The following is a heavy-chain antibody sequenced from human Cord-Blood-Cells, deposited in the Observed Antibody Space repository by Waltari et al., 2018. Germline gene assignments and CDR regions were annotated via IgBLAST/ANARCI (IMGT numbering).Heavy chain of an antibody. D-gene: IGHD3-3*01. CDR2: IYYSGST. Sequence: QLQLQESGTGLVKPSETLSLTCTVSGGSISSSSYYWAWLRKPPGKGLEWIGSIYYSGSTYYNPSLKSRVTISVDTSKNQFSLKLSSVTAADTAVYYCARHRGDFWSGYYDAFDIWGQGTMVTVSS. CDR1: GGSISSSSYY. J-gene: IGHJ3*02. V-gene: IGHV4-39*01. CDR3: ARHRGDFWSGYYDAFDI.